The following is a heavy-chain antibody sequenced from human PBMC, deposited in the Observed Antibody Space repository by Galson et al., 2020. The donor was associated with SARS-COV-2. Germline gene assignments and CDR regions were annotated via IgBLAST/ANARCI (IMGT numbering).Heavy chain of an antibody. CDR1: GFTFSSYS. D-gene: IGHD2-21*01. Sequence: NSGGSLRLSCAASGFTFSSYSMNWFRQAPGKGLEWVSSITGSSRYMYYADPVKGRFTISRANAKNSLYLQIDSLRADDTAVYYCARDKGIMFMSEYFDYWGQGTLVAVAS. CDR3: ARDKGIMFMSEYFDY. CDR2: ITGSSRYM. J-gene: IGHJ4*02. V-gene: IGHV3-21*01.